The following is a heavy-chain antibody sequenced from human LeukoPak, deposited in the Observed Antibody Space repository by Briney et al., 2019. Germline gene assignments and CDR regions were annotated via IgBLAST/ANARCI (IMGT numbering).Heavy chain of an antibody. CDR3: ARDKITMVRGVIVFGAFDI. D-gene: IGHD3-10*01. V-gene: IGHV4-4*07. CDR2: IYTSGST. CDR1: GGSISSYY. J-gene: IGHJ3*02. Sequence: SETLSLTCTVSGGSISSYYWSWIRQPAGKGLEWIGRIYTSGSTNYNPSLKSRVTVSVDTSKNQFSLKLSSVTAADTAVYYCARDKITMVRGVIVFGAFDIWGQGTTVTVSS.